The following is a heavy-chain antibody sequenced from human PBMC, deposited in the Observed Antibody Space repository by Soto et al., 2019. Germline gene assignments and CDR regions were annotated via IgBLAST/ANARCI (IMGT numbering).Heavy chain of an antibody. CDR1: GGSFSGYY. D-gene: IGHD3-9*01. J-gene: IGHJ6*02. Sequence: SDTLSLTCAVYGGSFSGYYWSWIRQPPGKGLEWIGEINHSGSTNYNPSLKSRVTISVDTSKNQFSLKLSSVTAAGTAVYYCARVRYFDYYGMDVWGQGTTVTVSS. CDR2: INHSGST. V-gene: IGHV4-34*01. CDR3: ARVRYFDYYGMDV.